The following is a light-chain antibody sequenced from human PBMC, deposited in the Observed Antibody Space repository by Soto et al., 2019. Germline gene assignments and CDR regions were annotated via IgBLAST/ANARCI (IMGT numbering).Light chain of an antibody. Sequence: IVLTQSPGTLSLSPVERGTLSCRASQSISSDYLAWYQQKSGQAPRLLIYGASNRATGVPDRFSGSGSGTDLTLTISRVEPEDFALYFCQQYDSSPWTFGQGTKVESK. CDR1: QSISSDY. J-gene: IGKJ1*01. CDR2: GAS. V-gene: IGKV3-20*01. CDR3: QQYDSSPWT.